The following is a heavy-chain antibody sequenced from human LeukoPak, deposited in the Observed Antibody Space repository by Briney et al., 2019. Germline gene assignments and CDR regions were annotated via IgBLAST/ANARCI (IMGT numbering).Heavy chain of an antibody. CDR2: ISYDGSNK. D-gene: IGHD3-22*01. CDR3: AKILRMIVVEQIDQ. CDR1: GFTFSNYA. V-gene: IGHV3-30*18. Sequence: PGGSLRLSCATSGFTFSNYAVSWVRQAPGKGLEWVAVISYDGSNKYYADSVKGRFIISRDNSKNTLCLQMNSLRAEDTAVYYCAKILRMIVVEQIDQWGQGTLVTVSS. J-gene: IGHJ4*02.